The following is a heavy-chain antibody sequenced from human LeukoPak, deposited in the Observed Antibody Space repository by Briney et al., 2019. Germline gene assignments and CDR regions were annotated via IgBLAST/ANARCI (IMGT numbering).Heavy chain of an antibody. CDR2: IIPIFGTA. D-gene: IGHD3-22*01. V-gene: IGHV1-69*05. Sequence: GASVKVSCKASGGTFSSYAISWVLQAPGQGLEWMGGIIPIFGTANYAQKFQGRVTITTDESTSTAYMELSSLRSEDTAVYYCARVQYYYDSSGYYLNWFDPWGQGTLVTVSS. J-gene: IGHJ5*02. CDR3: ARVQYYYDSSGYYLNWFDP. CDR1: GGTFSSYA.